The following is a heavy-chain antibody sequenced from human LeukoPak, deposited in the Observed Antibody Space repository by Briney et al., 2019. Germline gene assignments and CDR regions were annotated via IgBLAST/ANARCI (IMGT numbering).Heavy chain of an antibody. CDR3: AKDRVSSSGEFDY. J-gene: IGHJ4*02. Sequence: PGGSLRLSCAASGFTFSSYAMSWVRQAPGKGLEWVSAISGSGGSTYYADSVKGRFTVSRDNSKNTLYLQMNSLRAEDTAVYYCAKDRVSSSGEFDYWGQGTLVTVSS. CDR1: GFTFSSYA. D-gene: IGHD6-6*01. V-gene: IGHV3-23*01. CDR2: ISGSGGST.